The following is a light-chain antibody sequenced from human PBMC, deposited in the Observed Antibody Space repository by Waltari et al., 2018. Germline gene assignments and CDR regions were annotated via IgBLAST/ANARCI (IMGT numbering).Light chain of an antibody. J-gene: IGKJ1*01. CDR3: QQYYSHPGT. Sequence: DIVMTQSPDSLVVSLGEGATINCKSSPSILDSSNNNNYLGWYQQKPGHPPKLLIYWASTRQSGVPDRFSGSGSGTDFSLTISSLQTEDVAVYYCQQYYSHPGTFGQGTKVEI. V-gene: IGKV4-1*01. CDR1: PSILDSSNNNNY. CDR2: WAS.